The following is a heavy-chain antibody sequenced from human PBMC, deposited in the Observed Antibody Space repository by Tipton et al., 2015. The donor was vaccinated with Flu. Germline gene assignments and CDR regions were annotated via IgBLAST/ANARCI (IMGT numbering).Heavy chain of an antibody. CDR2: IYYSGST. V-gene: IGHV4-59*12. CDR1: GGSISSYY. CDR3: AITMEGPLAY. D-gene: IGHD3-10*01. J-gene: IGHJ4*02. Sequence: TLSLTCTVSGGSISSYYWSWIRQPPGKGLEWIGYIYYSGSTNYNPSLKSRVTISVDTSKNQFSLKLSSVTAADTAVYYCAITMEGPLAYWGQGTLVTVSS.